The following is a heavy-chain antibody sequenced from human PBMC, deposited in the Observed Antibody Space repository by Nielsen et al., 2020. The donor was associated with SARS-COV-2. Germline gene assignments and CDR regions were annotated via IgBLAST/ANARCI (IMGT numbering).Heavy chain of an antibody. V-gene: IGHV3-74*01. CDR3: AKDELWFGESRGY. Sequence: GESLKISCAASGFTFSSYWMHWVRQAPGKGLVWVSRINSDGSSTSYADSVKGRFTISRDNAKNTLYLQMNSLRAEDTAVYYCAKDELWFGESRGYWGQGTLVTVSS. D-gene: IGHD3-10*01. CDR1: GFTFSSYW. CDR2: INSDGSST. J-gene: IGHJ4*02.